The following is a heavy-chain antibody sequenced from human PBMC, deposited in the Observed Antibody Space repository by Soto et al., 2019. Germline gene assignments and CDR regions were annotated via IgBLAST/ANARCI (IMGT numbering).Heavy chain of an antibody. CDR1: GFTFSSYG. V-gene: IGHV3-30*03. Sequence: QVQLVESGGGVVQPGRSLRLSCAASGFTFSSYGMHWVRQAPGKGLEWVAVISYDGSNKYYANSVKGRFTISRDNSKNTLYLQMNSLRAEDTAVYYCATVSGYDGFPRDYWGQGTLVTVSS. CDR3: ATVSGYDGFPRDY. D-gene: IGHD5-12*01. CDR2: ISYDGSNK. J-gene: IGHJ4*02.